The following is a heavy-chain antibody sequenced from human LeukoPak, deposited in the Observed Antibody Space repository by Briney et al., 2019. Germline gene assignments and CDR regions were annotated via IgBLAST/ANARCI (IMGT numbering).Heavy chain of an antibody. Sequence: ASVKVSCKASGYTFIGYYMHWVRQAPGQGLEWMGWINRSSGGTNYAQNVQGRVTMTRDTSISTAYMELGRLRSDDTAVYYCASSREPNSGSYSAPPEFDYWGQGTLVTVSS. J-gene: IGHJ4*02. D-gene: IGHD1-26*01. CDR2: INRSSGGT. V-gene: IGHV1-2*02. CDR1: GYTFIGYY. CDR3: ASSREPNSGSYSAPPEFDY.